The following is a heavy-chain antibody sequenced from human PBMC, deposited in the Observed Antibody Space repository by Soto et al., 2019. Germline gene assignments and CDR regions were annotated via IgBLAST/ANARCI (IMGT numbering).Heavy chain of an antibody. J-gene: IGHJ6*02. CDR2: IYHSGST. CDR3: ARNDYSNYLYYYYGMDV. D-gene: IGHD4-4*01. CDR1: GGSIISSNC. V-gene: IGHV4-4*02. Sequence: PSETLSLTCAVSGGSIISSNCLILFRHPPGEGLEWIGEIYHSGSTNYNPSLKSRVTISVDKSKNQFSLKLSSVTAADTAVYYCARNDYSNYLYYYYGMDVWGQGTTVTVSS.